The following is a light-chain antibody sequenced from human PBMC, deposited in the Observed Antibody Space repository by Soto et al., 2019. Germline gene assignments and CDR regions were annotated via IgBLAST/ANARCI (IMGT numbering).Light chain of an antibody. J-gene: IGKJ1*01. CDR3: LQNDRYQWT. CDR1: QDIRVG. Sequence: AIQMTQSPSSLSASIGDRATITCRASQDIRVGLGWYQQKPGQAPKLLIYDASTLPSGVPSRISGGGSGTDFTLTISSLQQEDFASYYCLQNDRYQWTFGQGTKVEIK. CDR2: DAS. V-gene: IGKV1-6*01.